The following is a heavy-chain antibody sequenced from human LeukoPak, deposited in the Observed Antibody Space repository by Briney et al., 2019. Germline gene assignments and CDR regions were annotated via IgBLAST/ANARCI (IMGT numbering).Heavy chain of an antibody. Sequence: GESLKISCKGSGYSFTSYWIGWVRQMPGKGLEWMGIIYPGDSDTRYSPSFQGQVTISADKSISTAYLQWSSLKASDTAMYYCARQSHYDILTGYSYGDYFDYWGQGTLVTVSS. CDR3: ARQSHYDILTGYSYGDYFDY. V-gene: IGHV5-51*01. CDR2: IYPGDSDT. D-gene: IGHD3-9*01. J-gene: IGHJ4*02. CDR1: GYSFTSYW.